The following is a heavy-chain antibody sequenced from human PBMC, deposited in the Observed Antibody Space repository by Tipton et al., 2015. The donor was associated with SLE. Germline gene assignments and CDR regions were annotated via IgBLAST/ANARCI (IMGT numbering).Heavy chain of an antibody. CDR3: ARGGVGGYDYFDY. Sequence: TLSLTCTVSGGSIRSDDYYWTWIRQHPGKGLEWIGHTNYGGSTYHKPSLKSRLTISVDTSKNQFSLKLSSVTAADTAVYFCARGGVGGYDYFDYWGQGTLVTVSS. J-gene: IGHJ4*02. CDR1: GGSIRSDDYY. D-gene: IGHD5-12*01. V-gene: IGHV4-31*03. CDR2: TNYGGST.